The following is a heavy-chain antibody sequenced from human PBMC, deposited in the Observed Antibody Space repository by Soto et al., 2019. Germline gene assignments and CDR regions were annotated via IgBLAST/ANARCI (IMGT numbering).Heavy chain of an antibody. CDR1: GGSISSSSYY. CDR3: ARQRAIVVVAATSYYYYYMDV. CDR2: IYYSGGT. D-gene: IGHD2-15*01. Sequence: SETLSLTCTVSGGSISSSSYYWGWIRQPPGKGLEWIGSIYYSGGTYYNPSLKSRVTISVDTSKNQFSLKLSSVTAADTAVYYCARQRAIVVVAATSYYYYYMDVWGKGTTVTVSS. J-gene: IGHJ6*03. V-gene: IGHV4-39*01.